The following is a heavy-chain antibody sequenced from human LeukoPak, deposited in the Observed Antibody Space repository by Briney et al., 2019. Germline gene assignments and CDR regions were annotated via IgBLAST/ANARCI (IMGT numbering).Heavy chain of an antibody. J-gene: IGHJ4*02. CDR2: ISGSGIST. Sequence: PGGSLRLSCAASGFTFNSYAMSWVRQAPGKGLEWVSAISGSGISTYYADSVKGRFTISRDNSKNTLFLQMNSLRAEDTAVYYCAKDEYYYGSGSDEFVFDYWRQGTLVTVSP. CDR3: AKDEYYYGSGSDEFVFDY. V-gene: IGHV3-23*01. CDR1: GFTFNSYA. D-gene: IGHD3-10*01.